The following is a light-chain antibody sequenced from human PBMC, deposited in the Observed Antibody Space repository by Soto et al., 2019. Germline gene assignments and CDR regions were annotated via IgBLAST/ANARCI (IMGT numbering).Light chain of an antibody. V-gene: IGKV4-1*01. Sequence: DIVMTQSPDSLAVSLGERATINCKSSQSVLYSSNNKNYLAWYQQKPGQPPKLLIYWASTRESGVPDRFSGSGSGTDFTLTISSLQAEDVAVYYCQQYYSTPPMHTFGQGTKLEIK. CDR2: WAS. CDR1: QSVLYSSNNKNY. J-gene: IGKJ2*01. CDR3: QQYYSTPPMHT.